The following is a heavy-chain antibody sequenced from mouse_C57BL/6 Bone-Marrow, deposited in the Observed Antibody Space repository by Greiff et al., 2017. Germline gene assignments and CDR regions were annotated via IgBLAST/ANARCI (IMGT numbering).Heavy chain of an antibody. V-gene: IGHV1-67*01. Sequence: QVQLQQSGPELVRPGVSVKISCKGSGYTFTDYAMHWVKQSHAKSLEWIGVISTYYGDASYNQKFKDKATMTVDKSSSTAYVELDRLTSEDAAVYYCSRLIYYGNRDAMDYWGQGTSVTVSA. D-gene: IGHD2-1*01. CDR2: ISTYYGDA. J-gene: IGHJ4*01. CDR1: GYTFTDYA. CDR3: SRLIYYGNRDAMDY.